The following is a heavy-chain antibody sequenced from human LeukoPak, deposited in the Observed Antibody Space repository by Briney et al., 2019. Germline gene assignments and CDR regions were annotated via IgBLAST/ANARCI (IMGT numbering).Heavy chain of an antibody. CDR2: INHSGST. Sequence: SETLSLTCAVYGGTFSGYYWSWLRQPPGKGLEWIGEINHSGSTNYNPSLTSRVTISVETSKNQCSLTRSSVPTADTAVFYCAGSMRRPAASWGQGTLVTVSS. CDR1: GGTFSGYY. CDR3: AGSMRRPAAS. V-gene: IGHV4-34*08. J-gene: IGHJ5*02. D-gene: IGHD2-2*01.